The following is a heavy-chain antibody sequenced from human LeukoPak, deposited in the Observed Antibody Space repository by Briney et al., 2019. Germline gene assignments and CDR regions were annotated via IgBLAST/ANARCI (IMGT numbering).Heavy chain of an antibody. CDR2: INHNRGST. Sequence: ASLKLSCKAYGYTFTGYYMHWIRQAPGQGLEWIGWINHNRGSTNYAQKFQGSVTMTRDTSISTAYMELSRLKSDDTAVYYCARVNAFDIWGQGTMVTVSS. V-gene: IGHV1-2*02. J-gene: IGHJ3*02. CDR1: GYTFTGYY. CDR3: ARVNAFDI.